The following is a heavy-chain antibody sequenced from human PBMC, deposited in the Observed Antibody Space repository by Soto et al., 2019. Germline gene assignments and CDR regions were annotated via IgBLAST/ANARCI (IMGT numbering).Heavy chain of an antibody. CDR1: GFTFSSYG. D-gene: IGHD6-19*01. CDR3: ARGGRGRIAVALKTLYFDY. J-gene: IGHJ4*02. CDR2: IWYDGSNK. Sequence: GGSLRLSCAASGFTFSSYGMHWVRQAPGKGLEWVAVIWYDGSNKYYADSVKGRFTISRDNSKNTLYLQMNSLRAEDTAVYYCARGGRGRIAVALKTLYFDYWGQGTLVTVSS. V-gene: IGHV3-33*01.